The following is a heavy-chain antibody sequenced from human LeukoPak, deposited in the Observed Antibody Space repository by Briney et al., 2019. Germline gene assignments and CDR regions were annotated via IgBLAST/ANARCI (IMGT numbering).Heavy chain of an antibody. CDR2: VDPEDGET. D-gene: IGHD2-2*01. V-gene: IGHV1-69-2*01. Sequence: ATVKISCKVSGYTFTDYYMHWVQQAPGKGLEWMGLVDPEDGETIYAEKFRGRVTITRNTSISTAYMELSSLRSEDTAVYYCARGRCSSTSCLDYYMDVWGKGTTVTVSS. CDR1: GYTFTDYY. J-gene: IGHJ6*03. CDR3: ARGRCSSTSCLDYYMDV.